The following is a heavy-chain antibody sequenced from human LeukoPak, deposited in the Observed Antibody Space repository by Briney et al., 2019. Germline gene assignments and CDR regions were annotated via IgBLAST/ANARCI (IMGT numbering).Heavy chain of an antibody. CDR3: ATRGELPLQDY. CDR1: GGSISSSNW. Sequence: SETLSLTCAVSGGSISSSNWWSWVRQPPGKGLEWIGEIYHSGSTNYNPSLKSRVTISVDKSKNQFSLKLSSVTATDTAVYYCATRGELPLQDYWGQGTLVTVSS. J-gene: IGHJ4*02. D-gene: IGHD1-26*01. CDR2: IYHSGST. V-gene: IGHV4-4*02.